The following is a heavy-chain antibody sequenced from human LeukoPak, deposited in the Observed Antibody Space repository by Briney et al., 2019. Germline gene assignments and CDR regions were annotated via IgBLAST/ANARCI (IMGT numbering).Heavy chain of an antibody. Sequence: GGSLRLSCAASGFTFSSYGMHWVRQSPGKGLEWVALITYDGYYKYYSDSVKGRFTISSDTSKNTLYLQMNSLRAEDTAVYYCARDLSPVVRASPMGYWGQGTLVTVSS. V-gene: IGHV3-30*03. CDR1: GFTFSSYG. D-gene: IGHD3-10*01. CDR3: ARDLSPVVRASPMGY. J-gene: IGHJ4*02. CDR2: ITYDGYYK.